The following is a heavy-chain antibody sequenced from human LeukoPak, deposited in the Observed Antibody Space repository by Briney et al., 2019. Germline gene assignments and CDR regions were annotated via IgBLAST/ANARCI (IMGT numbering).Heavy chain of an antibody. CDR3: ARDSFYYGSRTSFYGMDV. D-gene: IGHD3-10*01. CDR1: GGSISNYY. CDR2: MPYSGST. V-gene: IGHV4-59*01. Sequence: PSVSLSLTCTVSGGSISNYYWSWIRQPPGEGLEWIGYMPYSGSTDYNPSLKSRVTISVDTSQNQFSLKLGSMTAADTAVYYCARDSFYYGSRTSFYGMDVWGQGTTVTVSS. J-gene: IGHJ6*02.